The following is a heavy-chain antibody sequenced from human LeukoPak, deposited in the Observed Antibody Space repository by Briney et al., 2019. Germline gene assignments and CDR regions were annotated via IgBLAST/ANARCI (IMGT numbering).Heavy chain of an antibody. Sequence: GGSLRLSCAASGFTFSDYAMHWVRQAPGKGLEWVVVISYDGSDKYYADSVKGRFTISRDNSKNTLYLQMNSLRAEDTAVYYCAKGEAYYYYGMDVWGKGTTVTVSS. J-gene: IGHJ6*04. CDR1: GFTFSDYA. V-gene: IGHV3-30*04. CDR3: AKGEAYYYYGMDV. D-gene: IGHD1-26*01. CDR2: ISYDGSDK.